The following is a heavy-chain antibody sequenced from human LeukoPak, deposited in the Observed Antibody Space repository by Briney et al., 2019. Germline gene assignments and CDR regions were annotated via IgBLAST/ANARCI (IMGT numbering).Heavy chain of an antibody. V-gene: IGHV1-2*02. J-gene: IGHJ4*02. Sequence: ASVKVSCKASGYTFTGYYIHWVRQAPGQGLEWMGWINTKTGATNLAPKFQGRVTMTRDTSVNTAYIEVSRLTSDDTAVYFCARGVVACLNWGQGTLVTVSS. D-gene: IGHD2-15*01. CDR1: GYTFTGYY. CDR3: ARGVVACLN. CDR2: INTKTGAT.